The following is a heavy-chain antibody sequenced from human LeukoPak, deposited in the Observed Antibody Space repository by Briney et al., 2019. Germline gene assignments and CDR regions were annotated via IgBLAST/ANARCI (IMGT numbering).Heavy chain of an antibody. CDR3: ARDHVVDGLVFDY. J-gene: IGHJ4*02. Sequence: GGSLRLSCAASGCTFSSHWMSWVRQAPGKGLEWLANINQDGSDKYYVDSVKGRFTISRDNAKNSLYLQMDSLRAEDTAVYYCARDHVVDGLVFDYWGQGALVTVSS. D-gene: IGHD2-15*01. CDR1: GCTFSSHW. CDR2: INQDGSDK. V-gene: IGHV3-7*01.